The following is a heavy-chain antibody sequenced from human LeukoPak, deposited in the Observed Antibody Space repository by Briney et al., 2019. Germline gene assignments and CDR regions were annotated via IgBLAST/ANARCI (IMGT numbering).Heavy chain of an antibody. D-gene: IGHD5-18*01. CDR1: GLTFSNAW. Sequence: GVSLRLLCTASGLTFSNAWMGWVRQGPGKGLEGVGRLISRTGGGATVYAEPVRDISTNSKDDSQNTLYLQMNSLRADDTAVYYCARETEPLGYGASTNLDYWGQGTLVTVSS. V-gene: IGHV3-15*01. J-gene: IGHJ4*02. CDR3: ARETEPLGYGASTNLDY. CDR2: LISRTGGGAT.